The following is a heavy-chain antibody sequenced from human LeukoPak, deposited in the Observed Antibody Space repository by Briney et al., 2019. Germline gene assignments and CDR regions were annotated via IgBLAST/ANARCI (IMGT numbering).Heavy chain of an antibody. J-gene: IGHJ4*02. Sequence: GGSLRLSCAASGFTFSSYSMYWVRQAPGKGLEWVSFISSSSSYIYYADSVKGRFTISRDNAKNSLYLQMNSLRAEDTAVYYCARVVSDRSGWTDYWGQGTLVTVSS. D-gene: IGHD3-10*01. CDR3: ARVVSDRSGWTDY. V-gene: IGHV3-21*01. CDR1: GFTFSSYS. CDR2: ISSSSSYI.